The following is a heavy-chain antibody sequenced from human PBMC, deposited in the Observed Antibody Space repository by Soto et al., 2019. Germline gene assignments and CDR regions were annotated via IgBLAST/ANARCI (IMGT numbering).Heavy chain of an antibody. V-gene: IGHV4-59*01. CDR3: AREYHS. J-gene: IGHJ4*02. Sequence: QVQLQESGPGLVKPSETLSLTCTVSGGSISSYYWSCIRQAPGKGLEWIGYIYETGRTNYNPSLESRVTISVDTSKNQFSLKLTSVTAADTAVYYCAREYHSWGQGTLVTVSA. CDR1: GGSISSYY. CDR2: IYETGRT.